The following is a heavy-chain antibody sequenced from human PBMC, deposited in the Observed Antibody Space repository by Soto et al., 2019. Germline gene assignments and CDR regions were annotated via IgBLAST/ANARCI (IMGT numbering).Heavy chain of an antibody. CDR2: IYTRGST. D-gene: IGHD1-26*01. J-gene: IGHJ3*02. V-gene: IGHV4-4*07. CDR3: ARDAGLPGIVGATHPNAFDI. CDR1: CGSISRHY. Sequence: SETLSLTCTVSCGSISRHYWRCIRQPAGKGLEWIGRIYTRGSTNYSPSRKRRVTMSVDTAKNQFSLKLSSVTAADTAVYYCARDAGLPGIVGATHPNAFDIWCQGTMVTVSS.